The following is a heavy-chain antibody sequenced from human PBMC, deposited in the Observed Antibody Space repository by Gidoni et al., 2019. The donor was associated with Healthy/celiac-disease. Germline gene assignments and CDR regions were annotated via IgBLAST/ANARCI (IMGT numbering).Heavy chain of an antibody. CDR2: IYTSGST. V-gene: IGHV4-4*07. CDR3: ASAEYSSGWYGDWYFDL. Sequence: QVQLQESGPGLVKPSETLSLTCTVSGGSISSYYWSWIRQPAGKGLEWIGRIYTSGSTNYNPSLKSRVTMSVDTSKNQFSLKLSSVTAADTAVYYCASAEYSSGWYGDWYFDLWGRGTLVTVSS. D-gene: IGHD6-19*01. CDR1: GGSISSYY. J-gene: IGHJ2*01.